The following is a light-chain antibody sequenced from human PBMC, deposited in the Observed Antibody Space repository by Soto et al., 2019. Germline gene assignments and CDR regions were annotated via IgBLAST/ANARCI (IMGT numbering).Light chain of an antibody. CDR2: ATS. J-gene: IGKJ5*01. Sequence: EIVLTQSPATLSVSPGERATLSCRASQSVGNNFAWYQQKPGQAPRLLIFATSTRATGVPARFSGSGSGTEFTLTISSLQSEDFGTYYCQQSYTTASITFGQGTRLEIK. CDR1: QSVGNN. CDR3: QQSYTTASIT. V-gene: IGKV3-15*01.